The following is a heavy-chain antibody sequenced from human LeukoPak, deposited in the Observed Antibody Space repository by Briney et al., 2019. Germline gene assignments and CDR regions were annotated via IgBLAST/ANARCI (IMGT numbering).Heavy chain of an antibody. J-gene: IGHJ1*01. CDR2: INHSGST. V-gene: IGHV4-34*01. CDR3: AGSSSYEYFQH. CDR1: GGSFSGYY. Sequence: SETLSLTCAVYGGSFSGYYWSWIRQPPGKGLEWIGEINHSGSTNYNPSLKSRVTISVDTSKNQLSLKLSSVTAADTAVYYCAGSSSYEYFQHWGQGTLVTVSP. D-gene: IGHD6-13*01.